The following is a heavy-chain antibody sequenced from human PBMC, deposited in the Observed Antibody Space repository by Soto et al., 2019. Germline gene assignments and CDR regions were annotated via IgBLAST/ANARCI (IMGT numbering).Heavy chain of an antibody. D-gene: IGHD3-22*01. Sequence: PGESLKISCKGSGYSFTSYWIGWVRQMPGKGLEWMGIIYPGDSDTRYSPSFQGQVTISADKSISTAYLQWSSLKASDTAMYYCARSYYDSSGYLIDDAFDIWGQGTMVTV. CDR1: GYSFTSYW. V-gene: IGHV5-51*01. CDR2: IYPGDSDT. J-gene: IGHJ3*02. CDR3: ARSYYDSSGYLIDDAFDI.